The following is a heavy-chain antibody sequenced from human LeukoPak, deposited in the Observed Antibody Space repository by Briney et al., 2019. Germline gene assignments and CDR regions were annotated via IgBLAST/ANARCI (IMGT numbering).Heavy chain of an antibody. D-gene: IGHD3-10*01. V-gene: IGHV4-31*03. CDR3: ARVFFTMVRGVTNWFDP. J-gene: IGHJ5*02. CDR2: IYYSGST. CDR1: GGSISSDDYY. Sequence: SETLSLTCTVSGGSISSDDYYWGWIRQPPGKGLEWIGYIYYSGSTYYNPSLKSRVTISVDTSKNQFSLKLSSVTAADTAVYYCARVFFTMVRGVTNWFDPWGQGTLVTVSS.